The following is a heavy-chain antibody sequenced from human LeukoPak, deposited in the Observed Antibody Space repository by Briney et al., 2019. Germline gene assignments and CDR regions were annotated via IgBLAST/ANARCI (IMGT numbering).Heavy chain of an antibody. Sequence: ASVKVSCKASGYTFTGYCMHWVRQAPGQGLEWMGGIIPIFGTANYAQKFQGRVTITADKSTSTAYMELSSLRSEDTAVYYCARFRRAQRDGYKDWGQGTLVTVSS. V-gene: IGHV1-69*06. CDR2: IIPIFGTA. J-gene: IGHJ4*02. CDR3: ARFRRAQRDGYKD. CDR1: GYTFTGYC. D-gene: IGHD5-24*01.